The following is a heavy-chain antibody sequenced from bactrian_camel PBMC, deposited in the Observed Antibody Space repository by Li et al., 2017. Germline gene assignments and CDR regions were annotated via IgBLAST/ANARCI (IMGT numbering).Heavy chain of an antibody. J-gene: IGHJ4*01. CDR1: GFTYRDSI. Sequence: HVQLVESGGGSVQPGGSLRLSCAASGFTYRDSIMTWVRQAPGKGLEWVSTINLSGNSYTAASVKGRFTISRDNAKNTLYLQLNSLKTEDTAMYYCAKDSWYGNSWYLLYWGQGTQVTVS. V-gene: IGHV3S1*01. CDR2: INLSGNS. CDR3: AKDSWYGNSWYLLY. D-gene: IGHD6*01.